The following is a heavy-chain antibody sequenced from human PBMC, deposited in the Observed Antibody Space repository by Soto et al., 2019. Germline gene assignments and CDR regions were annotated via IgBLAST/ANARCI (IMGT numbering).Heavy chain of an antibody. J-gene: IGHJ6*02. CDR3: AKDTATAITSYYFYGMDV. V-gene: IGHV3-30*18. Sequence: QMPLVESGGGVVQPGRSLRVSCEASGFIFSTYGMHWVRQAPGKGLEWVAVISYDGRNKYYADSVRGRFTISRDNSKNTLHLQMNSLRGEDTAVYYCAKDTATAITSYYFYGMDVWGQGTTVTVSS. CDR1: GFIFSTYG. D-gene: IGHD5-12*01. CDR2: ISYDGRNK.